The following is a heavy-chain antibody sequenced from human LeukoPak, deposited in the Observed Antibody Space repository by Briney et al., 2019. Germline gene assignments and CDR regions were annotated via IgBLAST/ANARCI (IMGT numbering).Heavy chain of an antibody. V-gene: IGHV3-48*04. CDR3: AREVPTGTDYFDY. CDR1: GFTFSSYS. Sequence: GSLRLSCAASGFTFSSYSMNWVRQAPGKGLEWVSYISSSSSTIYYADSVKGRFTISRDNAKNSLYLQMNSLRAEDTAVYYCAREVPTGTDYFDYWGQGTLVTVFS. D-gene: IGHD3-10*01. J-gene: IGHJ4*02. CDR2: ISSSSSTI.